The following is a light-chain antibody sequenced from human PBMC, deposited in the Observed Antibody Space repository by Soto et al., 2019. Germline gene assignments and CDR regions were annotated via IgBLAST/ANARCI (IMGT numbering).Light chain of an antibody. Sequence: IVLTQSPGTLSLSPGQRATLSCRASPTVSTTYLAWYQQKPGQAPRLLIYGTSTRATGVPDRVSGSGSVTDFTLTIRILEPEEFAVYYCKQYGNSPRYTFGQGTKLAIK. J-gene: IGKJ2*01. V-gene: IGKV3-20*01. CDR2: GTS. CDR1: PTVSTTY. CDR3: KQYGNSPRYT.